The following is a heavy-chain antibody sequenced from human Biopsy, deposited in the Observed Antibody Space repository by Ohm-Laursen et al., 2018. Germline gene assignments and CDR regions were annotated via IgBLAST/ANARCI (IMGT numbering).Heavy chain of an antibody. Sequence: SDTLSLTCTVSGDSVSSGSFYWTWIRQPPGQGLEYIGYIYDRGSTANYNPSLESRVTMSVDMPKNQFSLKLSSVTAADTAIYYCARGMRSSGWPYFDSWGQGTLVTVS. CDR1: GDSVSSGSFY. D-gene: IGHD6-19*01. V-gene: IGHV4-61*01. J-gene: IGHJ4*02. CDR2: IYDRGSTA. CDR3: ARGMRSSGWPYFDS.